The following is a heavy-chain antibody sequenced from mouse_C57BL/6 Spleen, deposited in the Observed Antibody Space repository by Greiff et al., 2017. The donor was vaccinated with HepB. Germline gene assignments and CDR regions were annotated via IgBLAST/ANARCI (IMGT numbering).Heavy chain of an antibody. J-gene: IGHJ1*03. D-gene: IGHD1-1*01. CDR1: GFTFSSYG. CDR2: ISSGGSYT. CDR3: AREVATRQYFDV. Sequence: EVQLVESGGDLVKPGGSLKLSCAASGFTFSSYGMSWVRQTPDKRLEWVATISSGGSYTYYPDSVKGRFTISRDNAKNTLYLQMSSLKSEDTAMYYCAREVATRQYFDVWGTGTTVTVSS. V-gene: IGHV5-6*01.